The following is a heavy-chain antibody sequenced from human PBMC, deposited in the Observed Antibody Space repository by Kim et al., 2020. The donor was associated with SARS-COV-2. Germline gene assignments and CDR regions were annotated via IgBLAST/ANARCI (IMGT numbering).Heavy chain of an antibody. Sequence: PSLKSRVTISVDTSKNQFSLKLSSVTAADTAVYYCARVSLAKLRFLGMDVWGQGTTVTVSS. D-gene: IGHD3-3*01. V-gene: IGHV4-59*01. J-gene: IGHJ6*02. CDR3: ARVSLAKLRFLGMDV.